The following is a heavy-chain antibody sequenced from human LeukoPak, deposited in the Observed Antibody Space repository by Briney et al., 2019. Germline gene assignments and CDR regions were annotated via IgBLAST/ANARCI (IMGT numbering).Heavy chain of an antibody. J-gene: IGHJ4*02. Sequence: SETLSLTCAVSGGSISSSNWWSWVRQPPGKGLEWIGEIYHSGSTNYNPSLKSRVTISVDKSKNQFSLKLSSVTAADTAVYYCARHARSGGWYAGYFDYWGQGTLVTVSS. CDR3: ARHARSGGWYAGYFDY. V-gene: IGHV4-4*02. D-gene: IGHD6-19*01. CDR2: IYHSGST. CDR1: GGSISSSNW.